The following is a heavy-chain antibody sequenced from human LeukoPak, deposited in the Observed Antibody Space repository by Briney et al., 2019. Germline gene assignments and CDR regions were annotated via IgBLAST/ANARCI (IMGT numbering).Heavy chain of an antibody. V-gene: IGHV3-21*01. CDR3: ARRIHQAGGFDY. Sequence: GGSLRLSCAASGFTFSSYSMSWVRQAPGKGLEWVSSISSSSSYIYYADSVKGRFTISRDNAKNSLYLQMNSLRAEDTAVYYCARRIHQAGGFDYWGQGTLVTVSS. CDR2: ISSSSSYI. J-gene: IGHJ4*02. D-gene: IGHD6-13*01. CDR1: GFTFSSYS.